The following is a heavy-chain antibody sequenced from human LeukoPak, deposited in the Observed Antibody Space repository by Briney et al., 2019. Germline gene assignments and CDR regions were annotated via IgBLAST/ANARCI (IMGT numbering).Heavy chain of an antibody. CDR3: ARWGYSSSWYRVDY. Sequence: ASVKVSCKASGYTFTGYYMHWVRQATGQGLEWMGWMNPDSGNTGYAQKFQGRVTMTRNTSISTAYMELSSLRSADTAVYYCARWGYSSSWYRVDYWGQGTLVTVSS. D-gene: IGHD6-13*01. CDR1: GYTFTGYY. J-gene: IGHJ4*02. CDR2: MNPDSGNT. V-gene: IGHV1-8*02.